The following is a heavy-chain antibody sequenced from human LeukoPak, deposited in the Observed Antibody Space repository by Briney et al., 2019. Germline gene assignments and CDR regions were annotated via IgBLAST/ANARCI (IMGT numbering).Heavy chain of an antibody. CDR1: GFTFSSYG. D-gene: IGHD5-18*01. Sequence: GGSLRLSCAASGFTFSSYGMHWVRQAPGKGLEWVAVISYDGSNKYYADSVKGRFTISRDNSKNTLYLQMNSLRAEDTAVYYCARALAELQLWIALDYWGQGTLVTVSS. CDR3: ARALAELQLWIALDY. CDR2: ISYDGSNK. J-gene: IGHJ4*02. V-gene: IGHV3-30*03.